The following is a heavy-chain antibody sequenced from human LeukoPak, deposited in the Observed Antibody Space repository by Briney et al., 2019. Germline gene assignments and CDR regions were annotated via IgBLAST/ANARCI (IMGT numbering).Heavy chain of an antibody. J-gene: IGHJ4*02. CDR1: GFTFSNYW. CDR3: ASGRQLGY. CDR2: IKEDGSEK. V-gene: IGHV3-7*01. Sequence: RGSLRFSCAASGFTFSNYWMSWVRQAPGKGLEWVANIKEDGSEKYYVDSVKGRFTISRDNARNSLYLQMNSLSAEDTAVYYCASGRQLGYWGQGTLVTVSS. D-gene: IGHD6-13*01.